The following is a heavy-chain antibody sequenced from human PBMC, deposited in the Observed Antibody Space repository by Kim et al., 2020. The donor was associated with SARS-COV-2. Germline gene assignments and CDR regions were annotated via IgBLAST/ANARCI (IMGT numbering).Heavy chain of an antibody. D-gene: IGHD3-9*01. V-gene: IGHV1-69*01. Sequence: QGRVTITADESTSTAYMELSSLRSEDTAVYYCARPDYYDILTGYWSGFDYWGQGTLVTVSS. CDR3: ARPDYYDILTGYWSGFDY. J-gene: IGHJ4*02.